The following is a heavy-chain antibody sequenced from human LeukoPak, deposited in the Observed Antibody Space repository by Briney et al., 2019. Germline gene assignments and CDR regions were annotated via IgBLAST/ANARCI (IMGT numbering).Heavy chain of an antibody. J-gene: IGHJ4*02. Sequence: GGSLRLSCAASGFTFDDYAMHWVRQAPGKGLEWVSGISGNSGSIGYADSVKGRFTISRDNAKNSLYLQMNSLRAEDTALYYCAKEAGSGSNYSTRFRDPFDYWGQGTLVTVSS. V-gene: IGHV3-9*01. CDR1: GFTFDDYA. CDR2: ISGNSGSI. CDR3: AKEAGSGSNYSTRFRDPFDY. D-gene: IGHD1-26*01.